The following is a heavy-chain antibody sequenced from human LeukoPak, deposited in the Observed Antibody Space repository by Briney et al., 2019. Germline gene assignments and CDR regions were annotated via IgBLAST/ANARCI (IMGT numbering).Heavy chain of an antibody. CDR2: ISYDGGNK. CDR3: ARDRSCSGWSVIFEY. Sequence: PGGSLRLSCAASGFTFSSYAMHWVRQAPGKGLEWVAVISYDGGNKYYADSVKGRFTISRDNSKNTLYLQMNSLRAEDTAVYYCARDRSCSGWSVIFEYWGQGTLVTVSS. J-gene: IGHJ4*02. V-gene: IGHV3-30-3*01. D-gene: IGHD6-19*01. CDR1: GFTFSSYA.